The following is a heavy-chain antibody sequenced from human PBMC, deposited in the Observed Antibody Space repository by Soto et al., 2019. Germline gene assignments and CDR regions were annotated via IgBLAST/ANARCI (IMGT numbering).Heavy chain of an antibody. CDR1: GGSISGYY. CDR3: ARGYYDFWSGYFNWFDP. Sequence: SETLSLTCTVSGGSISGYYWSWIRQPPGKGLEWIGYIHYSGSTNSNPSLKSRVTILVDTSKNQFSLKLSSVTAADTAVYYCARGYYDFWSGYFNWFDPWGQGTLVTVSS. D-gene: IGHD3-3*01. V-gene: IGHV4-59*12. CDR2: IHYSGST. J-gene: IGHJ5*02.